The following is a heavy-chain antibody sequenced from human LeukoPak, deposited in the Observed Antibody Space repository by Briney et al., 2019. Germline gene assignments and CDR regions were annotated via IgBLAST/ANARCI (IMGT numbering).Heavy chain of an antibody. J-gene: IGHJ4*02. CDR1: GFTFRAFA. V-gene: IGHV3-21*01. CDR3: ARDPSSGYYTFDY. CDR2: ISATGHSI. D-gene: IGHD3-22*01. Sequence: GGSLRLSCDASGFTFRAFAMNWVRQTPGMGLEWVASISATGHSIYYSESLRGRFSVSRDNSKKSLYLEMNSLRAEDTAVYYCARDPSSGYYTFDYWGQGTLVTVSS.